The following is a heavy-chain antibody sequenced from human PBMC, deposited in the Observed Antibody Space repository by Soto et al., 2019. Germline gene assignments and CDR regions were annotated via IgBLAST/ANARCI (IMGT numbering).Heavy chain of an antibody. D-gene: IGHD6-19*01. CDR2: INSDGSST. V-gene: IGHV3-74*01. CDR3: ARDYAEYSSGWYDLGWFDP. Sequence: VQLVESGGGLVQPGGSLRLSCAASGFTFSSYWMHWVRQAPGKGLVWVSRINSDGSSTSYADSVKGRFTISRDNAKNTLYLQMNSLRAEDTAVYYCARDYAEYSSGWYDLGWFDPWGQGTLVTVSS. CDR1: GFTFSSYW. J-gene: IGHJ5*02.